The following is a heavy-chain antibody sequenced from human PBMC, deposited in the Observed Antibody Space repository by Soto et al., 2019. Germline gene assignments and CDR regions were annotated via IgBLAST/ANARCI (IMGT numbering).Heavy chain of an antibody. CDR2: INHSGST. Sequence: ASGNLSLTCAVYGGSFSGYYWSWIRQPPGKGLEWIGEINHSGSTNYNPSLKSRVTISVDTSKNQFSLKLSSVTAADTAVYYCARVSSRGRYPRYYCDYGGQRPLVT. CDR1: GGSFSGYY. CDR3: ARVSSRGRYPRYYCDY. V-gene: IGHV4-34*01. J-gene: IGHJ4*02. D-gene: IGHD3-16*01.